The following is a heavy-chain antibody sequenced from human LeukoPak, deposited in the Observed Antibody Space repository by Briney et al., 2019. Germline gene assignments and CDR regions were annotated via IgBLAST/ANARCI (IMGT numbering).Heavy chain of an antibody. V-gene: IGHV3-21*01. CDR2: ISSSSSYI. CDR1: GFTFSSCS. Sequence: PGGSLRLSCAASGFTFSSCSMNWVRKAPGKGLEWVSSISSSSSYIYYADSVKGRFTISRDNAKNSLYLQMNSLRAEDTAVYYCASNGGSYENDYWGQGTLVTVSS. J-gene: IGHJ4*02. D-gene: IGHD1-26*01. CDR3: ASNGGSYENDY.